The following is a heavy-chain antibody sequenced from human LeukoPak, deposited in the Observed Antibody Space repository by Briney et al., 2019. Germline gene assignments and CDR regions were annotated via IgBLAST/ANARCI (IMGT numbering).Heavy chain of an antibody. CDR3: AFGLGYYYYMDV. CDR2: IIPIFDTA. D-gene: IGHD3-10*01. CDR1: GGTFSSYG. Sequence: SVKVSCKASGGTFSSYGISWVRQAPGQGLEWMGRIIPIFDTANYAQKFQGRVTITTDESTSTAYMELGSLRSEDTAVYYCAFGLGYYYYMDVWGKGTTVTVSS. J-gene: IGHJ6*03. V-gene: IGHV1-69*05.